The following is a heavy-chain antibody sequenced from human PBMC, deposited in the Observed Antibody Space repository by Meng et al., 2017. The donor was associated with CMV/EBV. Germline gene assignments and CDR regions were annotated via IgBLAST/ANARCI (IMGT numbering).Heavy chain of an antibody. CDR2: ISYSGDT. Sequence: CIVSDGSINSIGNYWTWNRQYPGKGLEWLGFISYSGDTYYNPSLKSRLIISLDLSQNHFSLNLSSVTAADTALYYCARGPGGYYFDYWGQGTLVTVSS. CDR1: DGSINSIGNY. D-gene: IGHD3-16*01. V-gene: IGHV4-31*03. CDR3: ARGPGGYYFDY. J-gene: IGHJ4*02.